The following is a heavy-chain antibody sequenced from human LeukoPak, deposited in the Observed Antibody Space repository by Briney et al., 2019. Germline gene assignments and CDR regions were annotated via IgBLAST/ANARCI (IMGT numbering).Heavy chain of an antibody. CDR1: GFTFSSYA. Sequence: PGGSLRLSCAACGFTFSSYAMSWVRQAPGKGLEWVSAISGSGGSTYYADSVKGRFTISRDNSKNTLYLQMNSLRAEDTAVYYCASLFTMVRGVIVDYWGQGTLVTVSS. J-gene: IGHJ4*02. D-gene: IGHD3-10*01. CDR3: ASLFTMVRGVIVDY. CDR2: ISGSGGST. V-gene: IGHV3-23*01.